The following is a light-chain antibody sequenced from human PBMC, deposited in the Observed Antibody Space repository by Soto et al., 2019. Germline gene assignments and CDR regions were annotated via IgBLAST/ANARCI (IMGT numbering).Light chain of an antibody. J-gene: IGKJ1*01. CDR2: KAS. CDR1: QSISSW. V-gene: IGKV1-5*03. CDR3: QHYSYFAT. Sequence: DIQMTQSPSTLSASVGDRVTITCRASQSISSWLTWYQQKAGQAPKLLIYKASIVESGVPSRFSGSGSGTEFPLTISRLQPDYSANYYCQHYSYFATFGQGTRVEVK.